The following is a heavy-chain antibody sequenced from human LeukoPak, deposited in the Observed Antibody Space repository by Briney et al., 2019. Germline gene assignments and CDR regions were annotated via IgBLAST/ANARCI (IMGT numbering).Heavy chain of an antibody. J-gene: IGHJ4*02. V-gene: IGHV4-59*01. CDR1: GGSIRDYF. CDR2: IYYSGST. D-gene: IGHD6-13*01. CDR3: ARHFRYSSSWYNFDY. Sequence: SEALSLTCYVSGGSIRDYFWSWIRQPPGRGLEWIRYIYYSGSTSYNPSLNSRVTISEDTSKSQFSLNLSSVTAADTAVYYCARHFRYSSSWYNFDYWGQGTLVTVSS.